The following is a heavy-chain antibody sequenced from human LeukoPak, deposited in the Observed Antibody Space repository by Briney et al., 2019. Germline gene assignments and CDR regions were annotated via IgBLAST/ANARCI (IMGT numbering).Heavy chain of an antibody. CDR2: IYPGDSDT. D-gene: IGHD6-13*01. CDR1: GYSFTGYW. Sequence: GESLKISCKGPGYSFTGYWIGWVRQMPGKGLEWMGIIYPGDSDTRYSPSFQGQVTISADKSISTAYLQWSSLKASDTAMYYCARLGDSSSWFMDVWGKGTTVTVSS. V-gene: IGHV5-51*01. CDR3: ARLGDSSSWFMDV. J-gene: IGHJ6*03.